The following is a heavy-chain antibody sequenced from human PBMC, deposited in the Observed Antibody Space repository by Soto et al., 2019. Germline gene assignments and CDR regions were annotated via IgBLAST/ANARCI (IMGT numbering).Heavy chain of an antibody. CDR3: VRATIRYSSSWFDY. Sequence: GPGPGPPSETLSLTCSVSADSITSSYWGWIRQPPGKGLEWIGYIHHSVRANYNPSLRGRVTISIDTSKNQFSQKLTSVTAADTAVYYCVRATIRYSSSWFDYWGQGALVTVSS. CDR2: IHHSVRA. V-gene: IGHV4-59*01. J-gene: IGHJ4*02. CDR1: ADSITSSY. D-gene: IGHD2-2*01.